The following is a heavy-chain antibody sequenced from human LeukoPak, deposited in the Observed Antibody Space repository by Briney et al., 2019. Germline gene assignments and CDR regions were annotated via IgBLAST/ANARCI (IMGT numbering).Heavy chain of an antibody. J-gene: IGHJ6*03. CDR3: ASDAPTICSSTSCYAHYYYMDV. D-gene: IGHD2-2*01. CDR2: IKQDGSEK. V-gene: IGHV3-7*01. Sequence: GGSLRLSCAASGFTFSSYWMSWVRQAPGKGLEWVANIKQDGSEKYYVDSVKGRFTISRDNAKNSLYLQMNSLRAEDTAVYYCASDAPTICSSTSCYAHYYYMDVWGKGTTVTISS. CDR1: GFTFSSYW.